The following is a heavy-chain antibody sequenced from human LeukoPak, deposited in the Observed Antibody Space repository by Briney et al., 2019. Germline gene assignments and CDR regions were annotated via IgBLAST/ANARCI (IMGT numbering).Heavy chain of an antibody. J-gene: IGHJ4*02. V-gene: IGHV4-39*07. D-gene: IGHD1-26*01. CDR3: ARDSGSYYYDY. CDR2: IYYSGST. Sequence: SETLSLTCTVSGGSISSYYWGWIRQPPGKGLEWIGSIYYSGSTYYNPSLKSRVTISVDTSKNQFSLKLSSVTAADTAVYYCARDSGSYYYDYWGQGTLVTVSS. CDR1: GGSISSYY.